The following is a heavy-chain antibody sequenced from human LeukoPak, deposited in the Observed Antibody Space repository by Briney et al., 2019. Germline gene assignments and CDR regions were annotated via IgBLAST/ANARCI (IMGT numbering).Heavy chain of an antibody. CDR3: AGQLGYCSGGSCLNWFDP. J-gene: IGHJ5*02. CDR1: GGSFSGYY. D-gene: IGHD2-15*01. Sequence: SETLSLTCAVYGGSFSGYYWSWIRQPPGKGLEWIGEINHSGSTNYNPSLKSRVTISVDTSKNQFSLKLSSVTAADTAVYYCAGQLGYCSGGSCLNWFDPWGQGTLVTVSS. V-gene: IGHV4-34*01. CDR2: INHSGST.